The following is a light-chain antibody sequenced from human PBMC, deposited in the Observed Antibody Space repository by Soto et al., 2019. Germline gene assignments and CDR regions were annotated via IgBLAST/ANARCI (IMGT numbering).Light chain of an antibody. CDR2: DTS. Sequence: ELAFTQSPATLSLSPGERATLSCRAIQTLSNSFIAWYQQKPGQAPRLLIYDTSSRATGVPDRYSASGSGTDFTLTISSLQSEDFAVYYCQQYNNWPPITFGQGTRLEI. CDR3: QQYNNWPPIT. CDR1: QTLSNSF. V-gene: IGKV3D-20*02. J-gene: IGKJ5*01.